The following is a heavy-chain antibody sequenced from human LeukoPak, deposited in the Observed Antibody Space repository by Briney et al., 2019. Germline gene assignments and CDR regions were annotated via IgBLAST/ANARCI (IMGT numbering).Heavy chain of an antibody. J-gene: IGHJ4*02. CDR2: IRYDGSNK. CDR3: AKGGKDGYYYFDY. V-gene: IGHV3-30*02. Sequence: PGGSLRLSCAASRFTFSSYGMHWVRQAPGKGLEWVAFIRYDGSNKYYADSVKGRSTISRDNSKNTLYLQMNSLRAEDTAVYYCAKGGKDGYYYFDYWGQGTLVTVSS. CDR1: RFTFSSYG. D-gene: IGHD5-24*01.